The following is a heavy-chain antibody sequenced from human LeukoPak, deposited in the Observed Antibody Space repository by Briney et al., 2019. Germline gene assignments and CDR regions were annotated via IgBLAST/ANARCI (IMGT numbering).Heavy chain of an antibody. CDR2: IRSKAYGGTT. V-gene: IGHV3-49*04. Sequence: GGSLRLSCTASGFTFGDYAMSWVRQAPGKGLEWVGFIRSKAYGGTTEYAASVKGRFTISRDDSKSIAYLQMNSLKTKDTAVYYCRFEKYRVGFNWLDPWGQGTLVTVSA. CDR3: RFEKYRVGFNWLDP. J-gene: IGHJ5*02. D-gene: IGHD1-26*01. CDR1: GFTFGDYA.